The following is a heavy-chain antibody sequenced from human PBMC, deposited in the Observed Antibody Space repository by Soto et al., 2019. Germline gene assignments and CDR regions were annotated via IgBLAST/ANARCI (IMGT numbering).Heavy chain of an antibody. V-gene: IGHV4-31*03. J-gene: IGHJ5*02. CDR2: IYYSGIT. CDR3: ARVPRSYYGSETNWFDP. CDR1: GGSVSSGVYY. D-gene: IGHD3-10*01. Sequence: SETLSLTCTVSGGSVSSGVYYWSWIRQHPGKGLEWIGYIYYSGITYYNPSLKSRVTISVDTSKNQFSLNLSSVTAADTAVYYCARVPRSYYGSETNWFDPWGQGTLVTVSS.